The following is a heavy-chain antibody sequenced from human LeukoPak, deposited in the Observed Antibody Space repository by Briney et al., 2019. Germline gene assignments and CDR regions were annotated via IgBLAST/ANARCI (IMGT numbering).Heavy chain of an antibody. CDR1: GYTFTSYY. V-gene: IGHV1-46*01. J-gene: IGHJ3*02. CDR3: ARVMNYYDSSGYVDAFDI. CDR2: INPSGGST. D-gene: IGHD3-22*01. Sequence: ASVKVSCKASGYTFTSYYMHWVRQDPGQGLEWMGLINPSGGSTSYAQKFQGRVTMTRDTSTSTVYMELSSLRSEDTAVYYCARVMNYYDSSGYVDAFDIWGQGTMVTVSS.